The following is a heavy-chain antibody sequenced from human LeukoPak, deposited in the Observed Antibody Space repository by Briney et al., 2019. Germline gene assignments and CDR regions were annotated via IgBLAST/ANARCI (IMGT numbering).Heavy chain of an antibody. D-gene: IGHD4-17*01. CDR1: GGSFSSSSYY. V-gene: IGHV4-39*01. CDR2: ISYSGTT. J-gene: IGHJ4*02. Sequence: PSETLSLTCTVSGGSFSSSSYYWGWIRQPPGKGLEYIGTISYSGTTYYNPSLKSSVTISLDRSKNQFSLKLTSVTGADTAVYYCAAQIYGDFADYWGQGTLVTVSS. CDR3: AAQIYGDFADY.